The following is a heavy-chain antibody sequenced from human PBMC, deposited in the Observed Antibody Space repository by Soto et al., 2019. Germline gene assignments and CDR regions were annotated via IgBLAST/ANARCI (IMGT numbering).Heavy chain of an antibody. CDR2: MYYSGNA. V-gene: IGHV4-61*05. CDR1: GGSISSSSYY. Sequence: SETLSLTCTVSGGSISSSSYYWGWIRQPPGKGLEWIGYMYYSGNANYNPSLNSRVTISVDTSKNQFSLTVTSVTAADTAVYYCARRIVATETFDYWGQGTLVTVSS. CDR3: ARRIVATETFDY. J-gene: IGHJ4*02. D-gene: IGHD5-12*01.